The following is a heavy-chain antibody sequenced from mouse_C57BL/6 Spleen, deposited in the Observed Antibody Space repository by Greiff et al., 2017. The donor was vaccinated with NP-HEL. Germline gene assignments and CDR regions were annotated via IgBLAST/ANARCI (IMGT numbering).Heavy chain of an antibody. V-gene: IGHV1-54*01. CDR1: GYAFTNYL. CDR2: INPGSGGT. CDR3: ARYGIEPPGFAY. J-gene: IGHJ3*01. Sequence: QVQLKQSGAELVRPGTSVKVSCKASGYAFTNYLIEWVKQRPGQGLEWIGVINPGSGGTNYNEKFKGKATLTADKSSSTAYMQLSSLTSEDSAVYFCARYGIEPPGFAYWGQGTLVTVSA. D-gene: IGHD1-1*01.